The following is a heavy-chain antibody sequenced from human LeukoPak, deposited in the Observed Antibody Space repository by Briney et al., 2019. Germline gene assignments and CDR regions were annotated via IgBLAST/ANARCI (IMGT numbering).Heavy chain of an antibody. V-gene: IGHV3-48*04. D-gene: IGHD5-18*01. J-gene: IGHJ4*02. CDR1: DSTFSTYG. Sequence: PGGSLRLSCAASDSTFSTYGMNWVRQAPGKGLEWVSYISSSGDTMYYAGSVKGRFTISRDNAKNSLYLQMNSLRAEDTAVYYCARDGGTRLKYSYGYGDYWGQGTLVTVSS. CDR2: ISSSGDTM. CDR3: ARDGGTRLKYSYGYGDY.